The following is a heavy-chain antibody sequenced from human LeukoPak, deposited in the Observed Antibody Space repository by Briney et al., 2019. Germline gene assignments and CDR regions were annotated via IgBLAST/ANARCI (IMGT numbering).Heavy chain of an antibody. D-gene: IGHD3-22*01. CDR1: GFTFSSYS. CDR2: ISSSSSYI. V-gene: IGHV3-21*01. CDR3: AKDPRYYYDSSGFFDY. Sequence: GGSLRLSCAASGFTFSSYSMNWVRQAPGKGLEWVSSISSSSSYIYYADSVKGRFTISRDNAKNSLYLQMNSLRAEDTAVYYCAKDPRYYYDSSGFFDYWGQGTLVTVSS. J-gene: IGHJ4*02.